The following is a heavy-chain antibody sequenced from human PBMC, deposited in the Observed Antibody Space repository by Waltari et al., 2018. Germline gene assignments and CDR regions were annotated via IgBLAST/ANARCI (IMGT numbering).Heavy chain of an antibody. V-gene: IGHV1-2*02. CDR2: INPNSGGK. CDR3: ARDKWELNWYFDL. Sequence: QVQLVQSGAEVKKPGASVKVSCKASGYTFTGYYIHWVRQAPGQGLEWMGWINPNSGGKNYAQKFQGRVTMTRDTSISTAYIELSRLRSDDTAIYYCARDKWELNWYFDLWGRGTLVTVSS. D-gene: IGHD1-26*01. CDR1: GYTFTGYY. J-gene: IGHJ2*01.